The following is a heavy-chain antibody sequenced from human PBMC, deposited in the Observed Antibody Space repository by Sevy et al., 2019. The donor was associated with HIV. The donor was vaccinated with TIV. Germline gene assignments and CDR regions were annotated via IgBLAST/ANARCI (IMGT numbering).Heavy chain of an antibody. V-gene: IGHV3-11*01. CDR2: ISSGGSNK. CDR3: ARVRYTYGSYYFDY. Sequence: GGSLRLSCAASTFTFSDYYMTWIRQAPGKGLEWVSHISSGGSNKYYADSVKGRFTISRDNAKNSLYLQMNSLRVEDTALYYCARVRYTYGSYYFDYWGQGTLVTVSS. CDR1: TFTFSDYY. D-gene: IGHD5-18*01. J-gene: IGHJ4*02.